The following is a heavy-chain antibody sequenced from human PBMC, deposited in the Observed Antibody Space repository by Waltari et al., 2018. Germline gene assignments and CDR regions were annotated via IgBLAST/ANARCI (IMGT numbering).Heavy chain of an antibody. V-gene: IGHV3-53*01. CDR2: IYSGGST. D-gene: IGHD2-2*01. J-gene: IGHJ4*02. Sequence: EVQLVESGGGLIQPGGPLGLACAALGFTVSPNFMMWVRRAQGKGLEWVSLIYSGGSTYYADSVKGRFTISRDYSENTLYLQMNSLRGEDTAVYYCARDRHCSSSGCSGLWGQGTLVTVSS. CDR1: GFTVSPNF. CDR3: ARDRHCSSSGCSGL.